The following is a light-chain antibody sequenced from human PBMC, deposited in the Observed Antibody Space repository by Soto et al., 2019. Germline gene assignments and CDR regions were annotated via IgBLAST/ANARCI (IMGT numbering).Light chain of an antibody. V-gene: IGKV4-1*01. J-gene: IGKJ1*01. CDR1: QSILYSSNNKKY. Sequence: DIVMTQSPDSLAVSLGERAIINCKSSQSILYSSNNKKYLAWYQQKPGHRPKLLIYWASTRESGVPDRFSGSGSGTDFTLTISSWQAEDAAVYYCLQYYTTPVAFGQWTQVAIK. CDR2: WAS. CDR3: LQYYTTPVA.